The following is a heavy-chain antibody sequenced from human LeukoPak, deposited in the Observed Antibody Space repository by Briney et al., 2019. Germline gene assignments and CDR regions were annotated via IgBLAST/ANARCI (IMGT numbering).Heavy chain of an antibody. V-gene: IGHV4-4*08. CDR2: VYNSGST. J-gene: IGHJ3*02. CDR1: GGFTSPYK. CDR3: AREWSAFDS. D-gene: IGHD2-8*01. Sequence: SETLSLTCTVSGGFTSPYKWNWIRQPPGKGLEWIGYVYNSGSTNYNPSLQSRDTISVDTSKNQFSLKLTSVSAADTAVYYCAREWSAFDSWGQGTMVTVSS.